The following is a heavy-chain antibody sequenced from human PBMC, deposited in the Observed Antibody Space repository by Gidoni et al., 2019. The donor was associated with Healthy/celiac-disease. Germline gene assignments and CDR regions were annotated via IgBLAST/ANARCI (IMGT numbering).Heavy chain of an antibody. J-gene: IGHJ4*02. CDR2: ISSSSSYI. CDR1: GPTFSSYS. Sequence: EVQLVESGGGLVKPGGSLRLSCAASGPTFSSYSMNWVRQAPGKGLEWVASISSSSSYIYYADSVKGRFTISRDNAKISLYLQMNSLRAEDTAVYYCARDQSVPYYYGSGSYYHFDYWGQGTLVTVSS. D-gene: IGHD3-10*01. V-gene: IGHV3-21*01. CDR3: ARDQSVPYYYGSGSYYHFDY.